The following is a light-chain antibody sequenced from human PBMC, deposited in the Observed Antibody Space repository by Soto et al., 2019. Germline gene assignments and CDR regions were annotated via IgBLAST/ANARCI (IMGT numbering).Light chain of an antibody. CDR3: QQSYTTPIT. Sequence: DIQITQSPSSLSSSLLDRVTITCRASQSISGSLNWYQQKPGEAPKLLIYAAFSLQSGVPSRFSGSGSGTDFTLTISSLQPEDFATYYCQQSYTTPITFGQGTRLEIK. V-gene: IGKV1-39*01. J-gene: IGKJ5*01. CDR2: AAF. CDR1: QSISGS.